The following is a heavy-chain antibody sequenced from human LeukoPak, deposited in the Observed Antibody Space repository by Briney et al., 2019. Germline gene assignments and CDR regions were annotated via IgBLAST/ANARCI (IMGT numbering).Heavy chain of an antibody. CDR3: ARLVGLFDWFDP. CDR2: IYHSGST. D-gene: IGHD3-10*02. Sequence: PSETLSLTCTVSGGSISSGGYFWSWIRQPPGKGLEWIGYIYHSGSTYYNPSLKSRVTISVDTSKNQFSLKLSSVTAADTAVYYCARLVGLFDWFDPWGQGTLVTVSS. CDR1: GGSISSGGYF. J-gene: IGHJ5*02. V-gene: IGHV4-30-2*01.